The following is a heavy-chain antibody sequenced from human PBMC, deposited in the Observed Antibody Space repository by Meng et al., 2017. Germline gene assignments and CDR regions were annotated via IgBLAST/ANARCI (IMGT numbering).Heavy chain of an antibody. J-gene: IGHJ3*02. CDR1: GLSFEEYG. CDR3: ARQGGSFEI. Sequence: VDVVGLGGGGGVRGGGRGLCGGSAGLSFEEYGMGGVRQATGKGLGGVSGINWNGGRTGYAKSVKGRFTISRDNAKNSLYLQMNSLRAEDTALYYCARQGGSFEIWGQGTMVTVSS. V-gene: IGHV3-20*04. D-gene: IGHD3-16*01. CDR2: INWNGGRT.